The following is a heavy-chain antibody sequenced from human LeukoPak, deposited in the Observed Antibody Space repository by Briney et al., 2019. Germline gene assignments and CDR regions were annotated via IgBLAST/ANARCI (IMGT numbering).Heavy chain of an antibody. CDR1: GGSISSSSYY. V-gene: IGHV4-61*02. CDR2: IYTSGST. Sequence: SETLSLTCTVPGGSISSSSYYWSWIRQPAGTGLEWIGRIYTSGSTNYNPSLKSRVTMSLDTSKNQVSLNLRSVTAADTAVYYCARESSAAAGDYWGQGTLVTVSS. D-gene: IGHD6-13*01. CDR3: ARESSAAAGDY. J-gene: IGHJ4*02.